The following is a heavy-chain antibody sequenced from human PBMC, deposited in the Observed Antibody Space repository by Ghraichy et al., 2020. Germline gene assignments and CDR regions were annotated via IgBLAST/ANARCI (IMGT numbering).Heavy chain of an antibody. CDR2: INPKIGET. CDR1: GDSFSGYV. D-gene: IGHD3-22*01. Sequence: ASVKVSCKASGDSFSGYVINWVRQAPGQGLEWMGRINPKIGETIYAQQFQRRVTITRDTSMRTVSMELRRLRYDDTAVYFCARERNSATYYRDSTVVDYWGHGTLVTVS. V-gene: IGHV1-2*02. J-gene: IGHJ4*01. CDR3: ARERNSATYYRDSTVVDY.